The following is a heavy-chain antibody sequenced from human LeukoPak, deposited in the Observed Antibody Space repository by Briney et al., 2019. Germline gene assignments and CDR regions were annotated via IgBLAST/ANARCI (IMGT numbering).Heavy chain of an antibody. V-gene: IGHV1-2*06. D-gene: IGHD4-23*01. CDR1: GYTFTGYY. J-gene: IGHJ4*02. Sequence: ASVKVSCKASGYTFTGYYMHWVRQAPGQGLEWIGRINPNSGGTNYAQKFQGRVTMTRDTSISTAYMELSRLRSDDTAVYYCASYHDYGGNPDYWGQGTLVTVSS. CDR3: ASYHDYGGNPDY. CDR2: INPNSGGT.